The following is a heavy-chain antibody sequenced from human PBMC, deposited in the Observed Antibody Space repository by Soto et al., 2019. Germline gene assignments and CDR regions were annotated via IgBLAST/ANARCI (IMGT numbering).Heavy chain of an antibody. Sequence: LSLTCTVSGGSISSGGYYWSWIRQHPGKGLEWIGYIYYSGSTYYNPSLKSRVTISVDTSKNQFSLKLSSVTAADTAVYYCARDQAYYDILTGYGGMDVWGQGTTVTVSS. V-gene: IGHV4-31*03. CDR3: ARDQAYYDILTGYGGMDV. CDR1: GGSISSGGYY. J-gene: IGHJ6*02. D-gene: IGHD3-9*01. CDR2: IYYSGST.